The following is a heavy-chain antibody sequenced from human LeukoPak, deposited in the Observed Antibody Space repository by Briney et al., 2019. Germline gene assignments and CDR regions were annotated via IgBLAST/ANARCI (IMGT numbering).Heavy chain of an antibody. J-gene: IGHJ3*01. CDR2: ISGRGGST. Sequence: GGSLLPACAPSGYTLSSMCMSWVRQAPGKGLEWVSAISGRGGSTYYADSVKGRFTISRDNSKNTLYLQMNSLRPEDTSVFYCAKDCETEDDFYFCGEGAIVTVSS. CDR1: GYTLSSMC. CDR3: AKDCETEDDFYF. V-gene: IGHV3-23*01.